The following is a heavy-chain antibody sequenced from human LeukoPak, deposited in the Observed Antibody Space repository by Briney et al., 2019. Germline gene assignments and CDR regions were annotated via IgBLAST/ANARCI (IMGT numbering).Heavy chain of an antibody. D-gene: IGHD6-19*01. CDR1: GFNIRTYG. CDR3: ASLAVAGTTFDY. Sequence: GGSLRLSCAASGFNIRTYGMHWVRQAPGKGLEWVAIVRYDGNTKNYVDSVKGRFTISRDTSKNTVFLQMNSLRAEDTALYYCASLAVAGTTFDYWGQGTLVTVSS. J-gene: IGHJ4*02. CDR2: VRYDGNTK. V-gene: IGHV3-30*02.